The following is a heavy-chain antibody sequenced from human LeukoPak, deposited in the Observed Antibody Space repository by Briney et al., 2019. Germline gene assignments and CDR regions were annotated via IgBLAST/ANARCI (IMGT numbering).Heavy chain of an antibody. V-gene: IGHV1-69*13. CDR1: GGTFSSYA. Sequence: ASVKVSCKASGGTFSSYAISGVRQAPGQGLEWMGGIIPIFGTANYAQKFQGRVTITADESTSTAYMELSSLRSEDTAVYYCARDAYSVYALVYWGQGTLVTVSS. D-gene: IGHD5/OR15-5a*01. CDR3: ARDAYSVYALVY. J-gene: IGHJ4*02. CDR2: IIPIFGTA.